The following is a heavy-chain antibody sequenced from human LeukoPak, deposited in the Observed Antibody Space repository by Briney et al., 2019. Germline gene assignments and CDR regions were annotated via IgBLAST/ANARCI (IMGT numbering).Heavy chain of an antibody. CDR1: GFAFSDYW. CDR2: INQDGSQT. D-gene: IGHD5-12*01. Sequence: GGSLRLSCTASGFAFSDYWMSWVRQAPGKGLEWLANINQDGSQTTYVDSVRGRFTGSRDNAKNSLYLQMNSLRADDTAVYYCARDSSPRYSGYDWVYWGRGTLVTVSS. CDR3: ARDSSPRYSGYDWVY. J-gene: IGHJ4*02. V-gene: IGHV3-7*01.